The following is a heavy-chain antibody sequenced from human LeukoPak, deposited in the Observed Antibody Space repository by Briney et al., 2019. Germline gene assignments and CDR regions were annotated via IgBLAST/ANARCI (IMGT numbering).Heavy chain of an antibody. D-gene: IGHD6-13*01. CDR2: INTDTGNP. J-gene: IGHJ4*02. CDR1: GYTFTSYA. CDR3: ARGDSSSWYASQGPFDY. Sequence: ASVKVSCKASGYTFTSYAMNWVRQAPGQGLEWMGWINTDTGNPTYAQGFTGRFVFSLDTSVSTAYLQICSLKAEDTAVYYCARGDSSSWYASQGPFDYWGQGTLVTVSS. V-gene: IGHV7-4-1*01.